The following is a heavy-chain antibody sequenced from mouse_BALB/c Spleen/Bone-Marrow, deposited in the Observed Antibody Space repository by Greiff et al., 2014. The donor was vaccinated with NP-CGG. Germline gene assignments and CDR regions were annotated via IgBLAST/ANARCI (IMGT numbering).Heavy chain of an antibody. CDR1: GHTFTTYW. CDR2: IDPRTGYT. CDR3: ARYWDTY. J-gene: IGHJ3*01. D-gene: IGHD4-1*01. Sequence: QVQLQQPGPELAKPGASVQMSCKASGHTFTTYWMHWVKQRPGQGLEWIGYIDPRTGYTEYNQKFKDKATLTADKSSNTAYMQLRSLTSEGSAVYYCARYWDTYWGQGTQVTVSA. V-gene: IGHV1-7*01.